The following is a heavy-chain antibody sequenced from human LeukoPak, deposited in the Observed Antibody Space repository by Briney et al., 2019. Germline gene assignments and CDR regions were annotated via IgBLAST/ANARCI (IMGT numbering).Heavy chain of an antibody. J-gene: IGHJ4*02. CDR3: ARDPGYNYGFDY. D-gene: IGHD5-18*01. Sequence: GGSLRLSCGASGFTFTYYGMHWVRQAPGKGLEWVSIIYSDGTTYYADSVKGRFTISRDNSKNSLYLQMNSLRAEDTAVYYCARDPGYNYGFDYWGQGTLVTVSS. CDR1: GFTFTYYG. V-gene: IGHV3-66*01. CDR2: IYSDGTT.